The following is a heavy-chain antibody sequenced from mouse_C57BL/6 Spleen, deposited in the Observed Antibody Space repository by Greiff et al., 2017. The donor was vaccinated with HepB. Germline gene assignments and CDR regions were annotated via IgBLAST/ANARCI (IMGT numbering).Heavy chain of an antibody. CDR3: ARSIYYDYDKDAMDY. CDR1: GYTFTSYW. J-gene: IGHJ4*01. D-gene: IGHD2-4*01. Sequence: QVQLQQPGAELVKPGASVKMSCKASGYTFTSYWITWVKQRPGQGLEWIGDIYPGSGSTNYNEKFKSKATLTVDTSSSTAYMQLSRLTSEDSAVYYCARSIYYDYDKDAMDYWGQGTSVTVSS. V-gene: IGHV1-55*01. CDR2: IYPGSGST.